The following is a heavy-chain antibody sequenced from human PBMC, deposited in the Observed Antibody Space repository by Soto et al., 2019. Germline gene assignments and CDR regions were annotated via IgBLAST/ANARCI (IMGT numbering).Heavy chain of an antibody. Sequence: GGSLRLSCAASGFTFSSYAMHWVRQAPGKGLEWVAVISYDGSNKYYADSVKGRFTISRDNSKNTLYLQMNSLRAEDTAVYYCARAKYVVPAALWYGMDVWGQGTTVTVSS. CDR3: ARAKYVVPAALWYGMDV. V-gene: IGHV3-30-3*01. D-gene: IGHD2-2*01. J-gene: IGHJ6*02. CDR1: GFTFSSYA. CDR2: ISYDGSNK.